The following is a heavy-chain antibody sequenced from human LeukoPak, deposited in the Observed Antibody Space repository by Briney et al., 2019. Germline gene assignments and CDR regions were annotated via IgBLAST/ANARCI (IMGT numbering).Heavy chain of an antibody. CDR1: GGSISSGTYYY. Sequence: SETLSLTCTVSGGSISSGTYYYWSWIRQHPGEAPEWMGYIYYLGTTYYNPSLKSRVSISVATSENQFSLKLTSVTAADTAVYYRARHSYWYFDLWGRGTLVTVSS. CDR3: ARHSYWYFDL. CDR2: IYYLGTT. V-gene: IGHV4-31*03. J-gene: IGHJ2*01.